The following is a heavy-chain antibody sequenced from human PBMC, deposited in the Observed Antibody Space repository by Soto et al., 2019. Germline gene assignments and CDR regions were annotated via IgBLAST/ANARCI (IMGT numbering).Heavy chain of an antibody. D-gene: IGHD2-2*01. CDR3: ARAVSLTLGYCSSTSCYGGIVFDY. J-gene: IGHJ4*02. V-gene: IGHV4-30-4*01. CDR1: GGSISSGDYY. CDR2: IYYSGST. Sequence: QVQLQESGPGLVKPSQTLSLTCTVSGGSISSGDYYWSWIRQPPGKGLEWIGYIYYSGSTYYNPSLKSRVTISVDTSKNQFSLKLSSVTAADTAVYYCARAVSLTLGYCSSTSCYGGIVFDYWGQGTLVTVSS.